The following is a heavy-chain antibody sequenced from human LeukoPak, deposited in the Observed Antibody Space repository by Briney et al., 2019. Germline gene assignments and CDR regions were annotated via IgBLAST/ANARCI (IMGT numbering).Heavy chain of an antibody. CDR1: GGSISGYY. CDR2: ISTSGST. J-gene: IGHJ4*01. V-gene: IGHV4-4*07. D-gene: IGHD6-25*01. Sequence: SETLSLTCTVSGGSISGYYWSWIRQPAGMGLEWIGRISTSGSTHYSPSLTSRVTMSVDTSRDQFSLNLSSVAAADTAVYYCAREGQQRPLAYWGRGTLVTVSS. CDR3: AREGQQRPLAY.